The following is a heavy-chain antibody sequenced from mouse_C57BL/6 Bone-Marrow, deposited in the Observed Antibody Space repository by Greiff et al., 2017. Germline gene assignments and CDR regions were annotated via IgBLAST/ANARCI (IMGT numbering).Heavy chain of an antibody. Sequence: VQLVESGAELARPGASVKLSCKASGYTFTSYGISWVKQRPGQGLEWIGEIYPRSGNTYYNEKFKDKATLTADKSSSTAYMELRSLTSEDSAVYFCARSGDWGQGTTLTVSS. D-gene: IGHD3-2*02. CDR3: ARSGD. V-gene: IGHV1-81*01. J-gene: IGHJ2*01. CDR2: IYPRSGNT. CDR1: GYTFTSYG.